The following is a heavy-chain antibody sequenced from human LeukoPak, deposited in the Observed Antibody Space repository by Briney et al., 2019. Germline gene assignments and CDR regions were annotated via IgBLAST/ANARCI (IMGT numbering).Heavy chain of an antibody. J-gene: IGHJ3*02. V-gene: IGHV4-59*10. Sequence: SETLSLTCAVYGGSFSGYYWSWIRQPAGKGLEWIGRIYTSGSTNYNPSLKSRVTMSVDTSKNQFSLKLSSVTAADTAVYYCARGSYDSSGYYDAFDIWGQGTMVTVSS. CDR1: GGSFSGYY. CDR2: IYTSGST. CDR3: ARGSYDSSGYYDAFDI. D-gene: IGHD3-22*01.